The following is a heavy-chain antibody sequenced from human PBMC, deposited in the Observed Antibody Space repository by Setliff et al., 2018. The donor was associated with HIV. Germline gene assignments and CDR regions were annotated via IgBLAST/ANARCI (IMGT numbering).Heavy chain of an antibody. CDR3: ASSRPPDDSSGYLDH. V-gene: IGHV3-23*01. J-gene: IGHJ4*01. CDR2: INTNGGTT. Sequence: GSLRLSCAASGLTFSSYAMSWVRQAPGKGLEWVSTINTNGGTTYYRDSVKGRFAISRDNAKNSLNLEMNSLRAEDTAIYYCASSRPPDDSSGYLDHWGQGTLVTVSS. CDR1: GLTFSSYA. D-gene: IGHD3-22*01.